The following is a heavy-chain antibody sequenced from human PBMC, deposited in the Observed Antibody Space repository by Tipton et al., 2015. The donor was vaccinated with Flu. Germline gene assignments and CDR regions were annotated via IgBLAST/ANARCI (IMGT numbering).Heavy chain of an antibody. V-gene: IGHV4-31*03. Sequence: TLSLTCTVAGGSMNSGFYFWTWIRQHPGKGLEWTRCVNYTGTTYYNPSLKSRITMSLDTSKTQVFLDLRSVNAADTAVYFCARDSTTTPRTFDSWGQGTLVTVSS. CDR3: ARDSTTTPRTFDS. CDR1: GGSMNSGFYF. CDR2: VNYTGTT. D-gene: IGHD1-1*01. J-gene: IGHJ4*02.